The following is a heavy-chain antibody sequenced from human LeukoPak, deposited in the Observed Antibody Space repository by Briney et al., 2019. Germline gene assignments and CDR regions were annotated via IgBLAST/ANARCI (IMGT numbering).Heavy chain of an antibody. CDR1: GFTVSSSY. CDR2: LYGDGNT. J-gene: IGHJ6*02. CDR3: AGDYFTLVRGGGGLDV. Sequence: GGSLRLSCAASGFTVSSSYMNWVRQAPGKGLEWVSVLYGDGNTYYADSVKGRFTISRHNSKNTLYLQMNSLGAEETAVYYCAGDYFTLVRGGGGLDVWGQGTTVTVSS. D-gene: IGHD3-10*01. V-gene: IGHV3-53*04.